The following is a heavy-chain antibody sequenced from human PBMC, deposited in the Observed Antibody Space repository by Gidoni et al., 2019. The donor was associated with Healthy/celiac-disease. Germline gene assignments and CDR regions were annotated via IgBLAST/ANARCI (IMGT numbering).Heavy chain of an antibody. D-gene: IGHD3-3*01. CDR1: GFTFSSYA. V-gene: IGHV3-64*01. CDR2: ISSNGGST. CDR3: AIYDFWSGYSDY. J-gene: IGHJ4*02. Sequence: EVQLVESGGGLVQPGGSLRLSCAASGFTFSSYAMHWVRQAPGKGLEYVSAISSNGGSTYYANSVKGRFTISRDNSKNTLYLQMGSLRAEDMAVYYCAIYDFWSGYSDYWGQGTLVTVSS.